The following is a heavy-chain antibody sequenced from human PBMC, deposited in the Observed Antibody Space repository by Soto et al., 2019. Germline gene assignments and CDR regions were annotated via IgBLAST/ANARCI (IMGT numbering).Heavy chain of an antibody. V-gene: IGHV4-59*08. Sequence: LSLTFTVSGGSISIYYWSWIRQPPGNGLEWIGYIYYSGSTNYNPSLKSRVTISVDTSKNQFSLKLSSVTAADTAVYYCARRAYDILTGYYWFDPWGQGTLVTVSS. D-gene: IGHD3-9*01. J-gene: IGHJ5*02. CDR1: GGSISIYY. CDR3: ARRAYDILTGYYWFDP. CDR2: IYYSGST.